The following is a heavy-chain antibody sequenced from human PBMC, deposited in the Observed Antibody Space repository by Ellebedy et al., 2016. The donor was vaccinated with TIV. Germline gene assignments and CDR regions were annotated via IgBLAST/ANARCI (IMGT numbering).Heavy chain of an antibody. J-gene: IGHJ4*02. CDR2: IYPGDSDT. CDR3: ARRRDGYNSLFDY. CDR1: GSSFTSYW. Sequence: GESLKISCKGSGSSFTSYWIAWVRQMPGKGLEWMGIIYPGDSDTRYSPSFQGQVTISADKSISTAYLQWSSLKASDTAMYYCARRRDGYNSLFDYWGQGTLVTVSS. D-gene: IGHD5-24*01. V-gene: IGHV5-51*01.